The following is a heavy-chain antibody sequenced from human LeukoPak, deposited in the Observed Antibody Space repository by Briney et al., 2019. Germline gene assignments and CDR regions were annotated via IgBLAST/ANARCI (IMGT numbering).Heavy chain of an antibody. D-gene: IGHD6-19*01. V-gene: IGHV3-9*01. CDR2: ISWNSGSI. CDR1: GFTFDDYA. J-gene: IGHJ4*02. CDR3: AKGRVVAVAEFDY. Sequence: PGGSLRLSCAASGFTFDDYAMHWVRQAPGKGLEWVSGISWNSGSIGYADSVKGRFTISRDNAKNSLYLQMNSLRAEDTALYYCAKGRVVAVAEFDYWGQGTLATVSS.